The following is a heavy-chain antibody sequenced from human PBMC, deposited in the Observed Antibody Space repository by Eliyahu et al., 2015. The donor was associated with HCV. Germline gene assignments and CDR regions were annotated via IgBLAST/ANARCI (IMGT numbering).Heavy chain of an antibody. J-gene: IGHJ4*02. Sequence: QVQLQQWGAGLLKPSETLSLTCAVYGGSFSGSYWXWIRQPPGKGLEWMAEINDRGRISYNSSLKSRVTISGDTSKNQFSLKLTSVTAADTALYFCARGRGYYCTGKSCHYAFDSWGQGTLVTVSS. D-gene: IGHD2-8*02. V-gene: IGHV4-34*01. CDR2: INDRGRI. CDR3: ARGRGYYCTGKSCHYAFDS. CDR1: GGSFSGSY.